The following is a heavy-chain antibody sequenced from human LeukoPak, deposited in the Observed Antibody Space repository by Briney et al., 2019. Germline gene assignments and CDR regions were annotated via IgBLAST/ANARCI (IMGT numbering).Heavy chain of an antibody. V-gene: IGHV3-33*01. D-gene: IGHD6-19*01. CDR2: IWYDGSNK. J-gene: IGHJ4*02. CDR3: ARVSVAGYYFDY. CDR1: GFTFSSYG. Sequence: GGSLRLCCAASGFTFSSYGMHWVRQAPGKGLEWVAVIWYDGSNKYYADSVKGRFTISRDNSKNTLYLQMNSLRAEDTAVYYCARVSVAGYYFDYWGQGTRVTVSS.